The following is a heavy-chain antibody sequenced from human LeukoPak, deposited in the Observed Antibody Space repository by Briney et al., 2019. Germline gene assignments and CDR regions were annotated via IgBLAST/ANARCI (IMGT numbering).Heavy chain of an antibody. CDR3: ARAARIAAAALEFDY. D-gene: IGHD6-13*01. Sequence: GGSLRLSCAASGFTFSSYSMNWVRQAPGKGLEWVSSISSSSSYIYYADSVKGRFTISRDNAKNSLYLQMNSLRAEDTAVYYCARAARIAAAALEFDYWGQGTLVTVSS. V-gene: IGHV3-21*01. J-gene: IGHJ4*02. CDR1: GFTFSSYS. CDR2: ISSSSSYI.